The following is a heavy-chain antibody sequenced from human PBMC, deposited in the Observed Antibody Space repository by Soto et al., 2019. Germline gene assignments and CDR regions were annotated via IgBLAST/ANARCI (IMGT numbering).Heavy chain of an antibody. CDR1: GFTLSSYW. Sequence: VQLVESGGGLVQPGGSLRLSCAASGFTLSSYWMHWVRQAPGKGLVWISRINIDGSSTSYADSVKGRFTISRDNAKNTLYLQVNSLRAEDTAVYYCARNRDGYNFVGDCWGQGTLVTVSS. D-gene: IGHD5-12*01. CDR2: INIDGSST. J-gene: IGHJ4*02. V-gene: IGHV3-74*01. CDR3: ARNRDGYNFVGDC.